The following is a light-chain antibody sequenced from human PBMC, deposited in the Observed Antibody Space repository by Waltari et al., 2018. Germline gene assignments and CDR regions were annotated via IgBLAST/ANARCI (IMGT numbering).Light chain of an antibody. J-gene: IGKJ2*01. CDR1: RAIGNN. Sequence: EIVMTQSPATLSVSPGGGATLSCRASRAIGNNVAWYQQKPGQPLRLLIFDASTRATGIPARFSGSWSGTEFTLTISSLQSEDSAVYFCQQFNTLYSFGQGTKLEI. CDR2: DAS. CDR3: QQFNTLYS. V-gene: IGKV3-15*01.